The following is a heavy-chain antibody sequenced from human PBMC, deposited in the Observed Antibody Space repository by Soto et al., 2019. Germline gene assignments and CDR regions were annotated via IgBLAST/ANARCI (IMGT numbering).Heavy chain of an antibody. CDR1: GYSINSYY. V-gene: IGHV4-59*08. CDR2: IYYSGST. Sequence: SETLSLTCTVSGYSINSYYWSWIRQPPGKGLEWIGYIYYSGSTNYNPSLKSRVTISVDTSKNQFSLKLSSVTAADTAVYYCARHGNDSSGFDAFDIWGQGTMVTVSS. CDR3: ARHGNDSSGFDAFDI. D-gene: IGHD3-22*01. J-gene: IGHJ3*02.